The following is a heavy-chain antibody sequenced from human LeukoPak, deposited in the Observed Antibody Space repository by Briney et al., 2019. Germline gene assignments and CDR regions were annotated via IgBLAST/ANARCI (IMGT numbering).Heavy chain of an antibody. CDR2: INPNSGGT. Sequence: ASVKVSCKASGYTFTGYYMHWVRQAPGQGLEWMGWINPNSGGTNYAQKFQGRVTMTRDTSISTAYMELSRLRSDDTAVYYCARDGYYDSGSGDDAFDIWGQGTMVTVSS. CDR3: ARDGYYDSGSGDDAFDI. V-gene: IGHV1-2*02. CDR1: GYTFTGYY. D-gene: IGHD3-22*01. J-gene: IGHJ3*02.